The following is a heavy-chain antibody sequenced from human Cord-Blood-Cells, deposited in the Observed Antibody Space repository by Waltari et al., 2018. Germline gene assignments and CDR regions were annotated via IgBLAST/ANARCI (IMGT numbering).Heavy chain of an antibody. CDR2: INPNRGGT. V-gene: IGHV1-2*04. CDR3: ARAAPLSSGWGIAAAGTDAFDI. J-gene: IGHJ3*02. D-gene: IGHD6-13*01. Sequence: QVQLVQSGAEVKKPGASVKVSCKASGYTFTGYYMHWVRQAPGQGLEWMGWINPNRGGTNAAQKVQGWVTMTRDTSISTAYMGLSRLRSDDTAVYYCARAAPLSSGWGIAAAGTDAFDIWGQGTMVTVSS. CDR1: GYTFTGYY.